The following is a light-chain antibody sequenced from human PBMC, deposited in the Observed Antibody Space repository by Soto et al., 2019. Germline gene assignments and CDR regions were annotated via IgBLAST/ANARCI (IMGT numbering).Light chain of an antibody. CDR1: SSDVGGYNY. CDR3: SSFTSSSTRV. J-gene: IGLJ3*02. Sequence: QSALTQPASVSGSPGQSITISCTGTSSDVGGYNYVSWYQQHPGKAPKLMIYEVSNRPSGVSNRFSGSKSGNTASLTISGLQAEDEPDYYCSSFTSSSTRVFAGGTKVTVL. CDR2: EVS. V-gene: IGLV2-14*01.